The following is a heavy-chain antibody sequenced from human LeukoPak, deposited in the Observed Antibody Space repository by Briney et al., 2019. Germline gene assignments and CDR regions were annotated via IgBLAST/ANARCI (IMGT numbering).Heavy chain of an antibody. Sequence: SETLSLTCTVSGGSISSYYWSWIRQPPGKGLEWIGYIYYSGSTIYNPSLKSRVTISVDTSKNQFSLRLTSVTAADTAVYYCAGYGDHAAFDCWGQGTLVTVSS. V-gene: IGHV4-59*01. J-gene: IGHJ4*02. CDR3: AGYGDHAAFDC. CDR1: GGSISSYY. CDR2: IYYSGST. D-gene: IGHD4-17*01.